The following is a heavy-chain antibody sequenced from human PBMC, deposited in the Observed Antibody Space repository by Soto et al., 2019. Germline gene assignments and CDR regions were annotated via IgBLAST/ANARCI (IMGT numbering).Heavy chain of an antibody. CDR2: ISYDGSNK. V-gene: IGHV3-30-3*01. Sequence: PGGSLRLSCAASGFTFSSYAMHWVRQAPGKGLEWVAVISYDGSNKYYAESVKGRFTNSRDNSKNKLYLQKNSLRDEDTAVYYCARELFSAKSYYYYYGMDVWGQGTTVTVSS. J-gene: IGHJ6*02. D-gene: IGHD2-21*01. CDR1: GFTFSSYA. CDR3: ARELFSAKSYYYYYGMDV.